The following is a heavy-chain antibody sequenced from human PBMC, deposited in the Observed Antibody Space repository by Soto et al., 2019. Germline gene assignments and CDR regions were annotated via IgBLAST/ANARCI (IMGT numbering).Heavy chain of an antibody. CDR1: GYTLTELS. Sequence: QVQLVQSGAEVKKPGASVKVSCKVSGYTLTELSMHWVRQAPGKGLEWMGGFDPEDGETIYAQKFQGRVTMTEDTSTDTAYIELSSLRSEDTAVYYCATGPYGGWYWPYYFDYWGQGTLVTVSS. CDR3: ATGPYGGWYWPYYFDY. J-gene: IGHJ4*02. CDR2: FDPEDGET. D-gene: IGHD6-19*01. V-gene: IGHV1-24*01.